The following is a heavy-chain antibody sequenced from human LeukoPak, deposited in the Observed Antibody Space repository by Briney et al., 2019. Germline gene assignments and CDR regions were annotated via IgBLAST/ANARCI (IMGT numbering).Heavy chain of an antibody. V-gene: IGHV3-30*02. CDR2: IRYDGSNK. Sequence: PGGSLRLSCAASGFTFSSYGMHWVRQAPGKGLEWVAFIRYDGSNKYYADSVKGRFTISRDNYKNTMYLQMNRLRAEDTAVYYCAKGGYYGSGSYYNLYYYYYMDVWGKGTTVTVSS. J-gene: IGHJ6*03. CDR3: AKGGYYGSGSYYNLYYYYYMDV. D-gene: IGHD3-10*01. CDR1: GFTFSSYG.